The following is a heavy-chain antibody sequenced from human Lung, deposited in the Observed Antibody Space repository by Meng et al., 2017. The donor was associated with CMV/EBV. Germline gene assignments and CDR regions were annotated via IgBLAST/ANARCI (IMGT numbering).Heavy chain of an antibody. Sequence: SVXVSXKASGGTFNSYAISWVRQAPGQGLEWMGGIIPIFGTANYAQKFQGRVTITTDESTSTAYMELSSLRSEDTAVYYCASKAGVVPAAIPVYYYGMDVWGQGXTVTVSS. CDR1: GGTFNSYA. D-gene: IGHD2-2*02. CDR3: ASKAGVVPAAIPVYYYGMDV. J-gene: IGHJ6*02. V-gene: IGHV1-69*05. CDR2: IIPIFGTA.